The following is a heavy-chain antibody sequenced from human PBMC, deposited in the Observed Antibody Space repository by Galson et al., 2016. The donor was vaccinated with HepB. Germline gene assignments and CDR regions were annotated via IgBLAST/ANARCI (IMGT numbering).Heavy chain of an antibody. CDR2: SIPIFGTA. J-gene: IGHJ5*02. D-gene: IGHD2-2*01. CDR1: GDTFSSYT. V-gene: IGHV1-69*13. Sequence: SEKVSCKASGDTFSSYTISWVRQAPGQGLEWMGGSIPIFGTANYAQKFQGRVTITADESTSTAYMELSSLRSEDTAVYYCTRVSRAYQLPGSWRFDPWGQGTLVTVFS. CDR3: TRVSRAYQLPGSWRFDP.